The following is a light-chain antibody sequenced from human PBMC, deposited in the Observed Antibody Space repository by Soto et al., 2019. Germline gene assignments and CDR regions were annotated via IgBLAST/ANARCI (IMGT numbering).Light chain of an antibody. J-gene: IGLJ2*01. V-gene: IGLV1-51*01. Sequence: SVLTQPPSVSAAPGQKVTISCSGSSSNIGNNYVSWYRQLPGTAPKLLIYDNNKRPSGIPDRFSGSKSGTSATLGITGLQTGDEADYYCGTWDSSLSAVVFGGGTKVTVL. CDR3: GTWDSSLSAVV. CDR1: SSNIGNNY. CDR2: DNN.